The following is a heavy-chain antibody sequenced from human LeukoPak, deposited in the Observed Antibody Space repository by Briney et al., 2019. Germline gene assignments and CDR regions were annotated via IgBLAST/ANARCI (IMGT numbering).Heavy chain of an antibody. CDR3: ARGNDFWSGYTLLYYYYGMDV. V-gene: IGHV1-2*02. CDR2: INPNSGGT. Sequence: EASVKVSCKASGGTFSSYAIRWVRQAPGQGLEWMGWINPNSGGTNYAQKFQGRVTMTRDTSISTAYMELSRLRSDDTAVYYCARGNDFWSGYTLLYYYYGMDVWGQGTTVTVSS. J-gene: IGHJ6*02. CDR1: GGTFSSYA. D-gene: IGHD3-3*01.